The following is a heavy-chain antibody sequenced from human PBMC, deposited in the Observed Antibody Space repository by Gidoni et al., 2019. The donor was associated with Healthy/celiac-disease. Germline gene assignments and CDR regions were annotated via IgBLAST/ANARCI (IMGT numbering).Heavy chain of an antibody. CDR1: GFPFSSYD. V-gene: IGHV3-13*04. CDR3: TRSSWTKVDAFDI. D-gene: IGHD6-13*01. Sequence: EVQLVESGGGLVQPGGSLRLSCAASGFPFSSYDMHWVRQAKGKGLEWVSAIGTAGDTYYPGSVKGRFTISRENAKNSLYLQMNSLRAGDTAVYYCTRSSWTKVDAFDIWGQGTMVTVSS. J-gene: IGHJ3*02. CDR2: IGTAGDT.